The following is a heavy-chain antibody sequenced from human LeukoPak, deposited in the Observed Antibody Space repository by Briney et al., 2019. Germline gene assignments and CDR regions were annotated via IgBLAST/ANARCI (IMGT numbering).Heavy chain of an antibody. Sequence: SETLSLTYAVYGGSFSGYYWSWIRQPPGKGLEWIGEINHSGSTNYNPSLKSRVTISVDTSKNQFSLKLSSVTAADTAVYYCARALRDIVVVPAARRIRFDPWGQGTLVTVSS. CDR1: GGSFSGYY. CDR3: ARALRDIVVVPAARRIRFDP. D-gene: IGHD2-2*01. CDR2: INHSGST. V-gene: IGHV4-34*01. J-gene: IGHJ5*02.